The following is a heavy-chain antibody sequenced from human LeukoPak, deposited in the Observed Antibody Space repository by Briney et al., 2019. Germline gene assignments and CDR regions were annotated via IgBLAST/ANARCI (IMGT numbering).Heavy chain of an antibody. CDR1: GFSFNTYW. CDR2: IKQDGSEK. D-gene: IGHD6-19*01. Sequence: GGSLRLSCAVSGFSFNTYWMSWVRQAPGKGLEWVANIKQDGSEKHYVDSVKGRFAISRDNAKNSLYLQMNSLRAEGTAVYYCVRGGWSVDYWGQGTLVTVSS. V-gene: IGHV3-7*01. CDR3: VRGGWSVDY. J-gene: IGHJ4*02.